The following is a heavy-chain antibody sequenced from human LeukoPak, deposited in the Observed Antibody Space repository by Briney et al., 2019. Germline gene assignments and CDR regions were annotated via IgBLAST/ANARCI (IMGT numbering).Heavy chain of an antibody. D-gene: IGHD1-26*01. CDR1: GYSITSGHY. CDR3: ARGKSRGSHIDY. Sequence: SETLSLTCNVSGYSITSGHYRGWIRQPPGKGLEWIGSIYHSGSTYYNPSLKSRVTISVDTSKNQFSLRLRSVTAADTAVYYCARGKSRGSHIDYWGQGTLVTVSS. CDR2: IYHSGST. V-gene: IGHV4-38-2*02. J-gene: IGHJ4*02.